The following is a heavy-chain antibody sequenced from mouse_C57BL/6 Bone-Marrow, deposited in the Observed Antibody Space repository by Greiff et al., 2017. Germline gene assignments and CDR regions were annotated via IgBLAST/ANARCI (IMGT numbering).Heavy chain of an antibody. J-gene: IGHJ2*01. Sequence: VQLQQSGAELARPGASVKMSCKASGYTFTSYTMHWVKQRPGQGLEWIGYINPSSGYTKYNQKFKDKATLTADKSSSTAYMQLSSLTSEDSAVYYCARGGRKGVFDYWGQGTTLTVSS. CDR1: GYTFTSYT. CDR2: INPSSGYT. V-gene: IGHV1-4*01. CDR3: ARGGRKGVFDY.